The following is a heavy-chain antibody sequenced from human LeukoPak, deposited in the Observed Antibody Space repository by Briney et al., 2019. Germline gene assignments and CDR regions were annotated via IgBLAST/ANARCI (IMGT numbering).Heavy chain of an antibody. CDR2: IYYSGST. CDR3: ASIIVGSNSFDP. D-gene: IGHD3-10*01. V-gene: IGHV4-61*08. J-gene: IGHJ5*02. CDR1: GGSISSGGYY. Sequence: SETLSLTCTVSGGSISSGGYYWSWIRQHAGEGLEWIGYIYYSGSTNYNPSLKSRVTISVDTSKNQFSLKLSSVTAADTAVYYCASIIVGSNSFDPWGQGTLVTVSS.